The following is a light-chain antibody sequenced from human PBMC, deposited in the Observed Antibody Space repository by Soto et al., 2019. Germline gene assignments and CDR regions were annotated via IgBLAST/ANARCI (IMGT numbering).Light chain of an antibody. CDR3: QQSHSLPYT. CDR1: QGITRY. J-gene: IGKJ2*01. Sequence: EIQMTQSPSSLSASVGDRVTITCRASQGITRYLNWYQQKPGKAPKLLTYAASILQTEGQSRFTGSGPATAFTLTISSLQPEDFATYSCQQSHSLPYTFGQGTKLELK. V-gene: IGKV1-39*01. CDR2: AAS.